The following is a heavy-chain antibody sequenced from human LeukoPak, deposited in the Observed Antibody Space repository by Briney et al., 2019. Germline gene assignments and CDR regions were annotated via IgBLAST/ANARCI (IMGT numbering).Heavy chain of an antibody. CDR2: INHSGST. Sequence: PSETLSLTCAVYGGSFSGYYWSWIRQPPGKGLEWIGEINHSGSTNYNPSLKSRVTISVDTSKNQFSLKLSSVTAADTAVYYCARGNSWHDYFDYWGQGTLVTVSS. J-gene: IGHJ4*02. CDR3: ARGNSWHDYFDY. V-gene: IGHV4-34*01. D-gene: IGHD6-13*01. CDR1: GGSFSGYY.